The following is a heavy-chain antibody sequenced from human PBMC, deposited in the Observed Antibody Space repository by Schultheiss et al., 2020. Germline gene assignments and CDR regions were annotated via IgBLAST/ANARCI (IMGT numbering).Heavy chain of an antibody. D-gene: IGHD1-26*01. V-gene: IGHV3-20*01. CDR2: INWNGGST. Sequence: GGSLRLSCAASGFTFDDYGMSWVRQAPGKGLEWVSGINWNGGSTGYADSVKGRFTISRDNAKNSLYLQMNSLRAEDTALYHCARGSLRSEGYYYGMDVWGQGTTVNVSS. CDR3: ARGSLRSEGYYYGMDV. J-gene: IGHJ6*02. CDR1: GFTFDDYG.